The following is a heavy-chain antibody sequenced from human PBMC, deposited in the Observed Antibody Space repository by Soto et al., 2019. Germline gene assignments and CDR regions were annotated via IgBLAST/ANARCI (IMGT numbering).Heavy chain of an antibody. D-gene: IGHD6-19*01. CDR2: VNPSGGYT. CDR1: GYTFTSYY. V-gene: IGHV1-46*01. Sequence: ASVKVSCKASGYTFTSYYMNWVRQAPGQGLEWLGIVNPSGGYTTYAQRFLGRVTMTSDTSTSTVHMELSSLTSEDTAVYYCARAVAVPADFDYWGQGTLVTVSS. J-gene: IGHJ4*02. CDR3: ARAVAVPADFDY.